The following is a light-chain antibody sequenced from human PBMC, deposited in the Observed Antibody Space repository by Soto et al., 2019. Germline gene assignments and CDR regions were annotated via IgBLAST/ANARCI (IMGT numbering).Light chain of an antibody. CDR1: QGISSY. CDR2: AAS. V-gene: IGKV1-8*01. Sequence: IQMTQSPSSVSASVVDRVTITCRASQGISSYLAWYQQKPGKAPKLLIYAASTLQSGVPSRFSGSGSGTDFTLTISCLQSEDFATYYCQQYYSYPLTCGGGTKVDIK. J-gene: IGKJ4*01. CDR3: QQYYSYPLT.